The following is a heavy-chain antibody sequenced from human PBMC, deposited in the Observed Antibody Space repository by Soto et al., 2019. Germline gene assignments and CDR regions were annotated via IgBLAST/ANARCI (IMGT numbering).Heavy chain of an antibody. J-gene: IGHJ5*02. D-gene: IGHD6-13*01. CDR1: GGTFSSYA. V-gene: IGHV1-69*06. CDR3: ASSSSSWLNWFDP. Sequence: SLKVSCKASGGTFSSYAISWVRQAPGQGLEWMGGIIPIFGTANYAQKFQGRVTITADKSTSTAYMELSSLRSEDTAVYYCASSSSSWLNWFDPWGQGTLVTVSS. CDR2: IIPIFGTA.